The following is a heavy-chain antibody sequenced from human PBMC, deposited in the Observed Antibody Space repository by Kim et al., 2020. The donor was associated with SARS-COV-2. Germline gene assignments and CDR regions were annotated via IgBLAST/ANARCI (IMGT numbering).Heavy chain of an antibody. D-gene: IGHD3-3*01. J-gene: IGHJ4*02. V-gene: IGHV4-34*01. CDR1: GGSFSGYY. CDR3: ARGPRSEWLRSPFDY. CDR2: INHSGST. Sequence: SETLSLTCAVYGGSFSGYYWSWIRQPPGKGLEWIGEINHSGSTNYNPSLKSRVTISVDTSKNQFSLKLSSVTAADTAVYYCARGPRSEWLRSPFDYWGQGTLVTVSS.